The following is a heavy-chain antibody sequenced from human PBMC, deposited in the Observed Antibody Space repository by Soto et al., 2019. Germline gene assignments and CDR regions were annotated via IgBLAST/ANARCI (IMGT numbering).Heavy chain of an antibody. CDR1: GFTVSSNY. D-gene: IGHD6-6*01. J-gene: IGHJ4*02. CDR2: IYSGGST. V-gene: IGHV3-66*01. Sequence: GGSLRLSCAASGFTVSSNYMSWVRQAPGKGLEWVSVIYSGGSTYYADSVKGRFTISRDNSKNTLYLQMNSLRAEDTAVYYCARDGEYSSSSYFDYWGQGTLVTVSS. CDR3: ARDGEYSSSSYFDY.